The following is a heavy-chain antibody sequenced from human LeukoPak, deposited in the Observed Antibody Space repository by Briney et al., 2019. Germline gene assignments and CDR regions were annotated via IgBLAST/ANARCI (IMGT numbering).Heavy chain of an antibody. V-gene: IGHV4-4*02. D-gene: IGHD2-2*01. CDR3: ARDQEHSSHGALDY. CDR1: GGSISSSNW. CDR2: IYHSGST. J-gene: IGHJ4*02. Sequence: PSETLSLTCTVSGGSISSSNWWSWVRQPPGKGLEWIGEIYHSGSTNYNPSLKSRVTISVDKSKNQFSLKLSSVTAADTAVYYCARDQEHSSHGALDYWGQGTLVTVSS.